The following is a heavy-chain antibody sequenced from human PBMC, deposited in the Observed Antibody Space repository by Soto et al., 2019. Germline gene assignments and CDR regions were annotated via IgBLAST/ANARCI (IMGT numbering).Heavy chain of an antibody. J-gene: IGHJ4*02. V-gene: IGHV4-59*01. Sequence: QVQLQESGPGLVKPSETLSLTCTVSGGSISSYYWSWIRQPPGKGLEWIGYVYYSGSTNYNPSLKSRVTISVDTSKNQFSLKLSSVTAADTAEYYCARGRVGATKGYFDYWGQGSLVTVSS. CDR1: GGSISSYY. CDR3: ARGRVGATKGYFDY. CDR2: VYYSGST. D-gene: IGHD1-26*01.